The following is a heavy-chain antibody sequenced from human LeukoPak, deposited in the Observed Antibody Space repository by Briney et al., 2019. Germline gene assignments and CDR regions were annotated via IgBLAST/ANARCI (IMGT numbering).Heavy chain of an antibody. D-gene: IGHD2-2*01. CDR1: GFTFSSYA. V-gene: IGHV3-30-3*01. Sequence: GGSLRLSCAASGFTFSSYAMHWVRQAPGKGLEWVAVISYDGSNKYYADSVKGRFTISRDNSKNTLYLQMNSLRAEDTAVYYCARDLVTEPTGDWFDPWGQGTLVTVSS. CDR2: ISYDGSNK. CDR3: ARDLVTEPTGDWFDP. J-gene: IGHJ5*02.